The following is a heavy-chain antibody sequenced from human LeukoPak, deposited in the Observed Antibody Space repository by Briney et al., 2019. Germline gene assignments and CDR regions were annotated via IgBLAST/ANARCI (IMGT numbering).Heavy chain of an antibody. Sequence: PGGSLRLSCAASGFTFSSYEMSWVRQAPGKGREWVANIKQDGSEKYYVDSVKGRFTISRDNAKNSLYLQMNSLRDEDTAVYYCAMVLRGYSSGPLDYWGQGTLVTVSS. V-gene: IGHV3-7*01. CDR1: GFTFSSYE. J-gene: IGHJ4*02. D-gene: IGHD6-19*01. CDR2: IKQDGSEK. CDR3: AMVLRGYSSGPLDY.